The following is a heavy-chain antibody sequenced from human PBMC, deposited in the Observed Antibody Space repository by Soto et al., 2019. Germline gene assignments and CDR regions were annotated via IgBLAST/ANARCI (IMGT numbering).Heavy chain of an antibody. V-gene: IGHV4-31*03. CDR3: ASDHCFSSSCSYLDL. CDR1: GGSIDSDGSY. D-gene: IGHD2-2*01. Sequence: QVQLQESGPGLVKPSQTLSLTCTVSGGSIDSDGSYWSWIRQSPGEGLEWLGYIYYSGTTYYNPSLKSRLSNSLDTSKNQFSLKLSSVTAADTAIYYCASDHCFSSSCSYLDLWGRGTLVTVSS. J-gene: IGHJ2*01. CDR2: IYYSGTT.